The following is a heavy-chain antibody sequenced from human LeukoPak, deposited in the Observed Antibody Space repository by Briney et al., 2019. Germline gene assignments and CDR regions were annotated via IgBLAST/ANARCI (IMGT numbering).Heavy chain of an antibody. CDR2: INHSGST. D-gene: IGHD2-2*01. Sequence: PSETLSLTCAVYGGSFSGYYWSWIRQPPGKGLEWIGEINHSGSTNYNPSLKSRVTISVDTSKNQFSLKLSSVTAADTAVYYCARGHQKGYYHGMDVWGQGTTVTVSS. CDR3: ARGHQKGYYHGMDV. J-gene: IGHJ6*02. CDR1: GGSFSGYY. V-gene: IGHV4-34*01.